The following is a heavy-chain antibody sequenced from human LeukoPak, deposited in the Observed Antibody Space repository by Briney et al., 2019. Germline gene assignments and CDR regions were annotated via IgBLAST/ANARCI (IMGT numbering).Heavy chain of an antibody. V-gene: IGHV3-15*01. J-gene: IGHJ1*01. Sequence: SEGSLRLSCAASGFTFSNAWMSWVRQAPGKGLEWVGRIKSKTDGGTTDYAAPVKGRFTISRDDSKNTLYLQMNSLKTEDTAVYYCTTVYYYDSSGSLFQHWGQGTLVTVSS. CDR2: IKSKTDGGTT. CDR3: TTVYYYDSSGSLFQH. CDR1: GFTFSNAW. D-gene: IGHD3-22*01.